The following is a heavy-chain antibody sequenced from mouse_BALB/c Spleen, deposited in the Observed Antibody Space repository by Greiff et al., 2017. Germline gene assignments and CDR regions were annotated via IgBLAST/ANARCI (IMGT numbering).Heavy chain of an antibody. CDR1: GFSLTSYG. Sequence: VKVVESGPGLVAPSQSLSITCTVSGFSLTSYGVHWVRQPPGKGLEWLGVIWAGGSTNYNSALMSRLSISKDNSKSQVFLKMNSLQTDDTAMYYCARVYYRAMDYWGQGTSVTVSS. CDR3: ARVYYRAMDY. CDR2: IWAGGST. V-gene: IGHV2-9*02. J-gene: IGHJ4*01. D-gene: IGHD2-12*01.